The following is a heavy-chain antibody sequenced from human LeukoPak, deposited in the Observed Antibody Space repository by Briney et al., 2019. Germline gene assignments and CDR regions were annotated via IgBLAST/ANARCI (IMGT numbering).Heavy chain of an antibody. Sequence: SETLSLTCAVSGGSISSSNWWSWVRQPPGKGLEWIGEIYHSGSTNYNPSLKSRVTISVDKSKNQFSLKLSSVTAADTAVYYCAREQKLWFGELLEGSFDYWGQGTLVTVSS. D-gene: IGHD3-10*01. J-gene: IGHJ4*02. V-gene: IGHV4-4*02. CDR1: GGSISSSNW. CDR3: AREQKLWFGELLEGSFDY. CDR2: IYHSGST.